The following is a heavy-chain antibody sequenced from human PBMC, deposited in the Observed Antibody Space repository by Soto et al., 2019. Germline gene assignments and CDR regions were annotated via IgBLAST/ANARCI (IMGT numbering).Heavy chain of an antibody. CDR3: ARGAILGSFSSSWYERDYYYYGMDV. D-gene: IGHD6-13*01. CDR2: INHSGST. CDR1: GGSFSGYY. J-gene: IGHJ6*02. V-gene: IGHV4-34*01. Sequence: PSETLSLTCAVYGGSFSGYYWSWIRQPPGKGLEWIGEINHSGSTNYNPSLKSRVTISVDTSKNQFSLKLSSVTAADTAVYYCARGAILGSFSSSWYERDYYYYGMDVWGQGTTVTVSS.